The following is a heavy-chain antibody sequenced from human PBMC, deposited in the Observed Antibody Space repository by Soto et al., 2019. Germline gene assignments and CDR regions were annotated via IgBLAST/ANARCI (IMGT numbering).Heavy chain of an antibody. Sequence: GGSLRLSCAASGFTFSSYGMHWVRQAPGKGLEWVAVIWYDGSNKYYADSVKGRFTISRDNSKNTLYLQMNSLRAEDTAVYYCASEYCSGGSCYYYGMDVWGQGTTVTVS. CDR1: GFTFSSYG. CDR3: ASEYCSGGSCYYYGMDV. V-gene: IGHV3-33*01. CDR2: IWYDGSNK. J-gene: IGHJ6*02. D-gene: IGHD2-15*01.